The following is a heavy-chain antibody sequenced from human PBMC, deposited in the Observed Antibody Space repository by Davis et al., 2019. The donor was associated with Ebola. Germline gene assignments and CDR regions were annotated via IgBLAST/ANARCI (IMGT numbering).Heavy chain of an antibody. J-gene: IGHJ1*01. Sequence: GESLKISCAASGFTFSTFAMHWVRQAPGKGLEWVALISNDESKTYYADSVKGRFTISRDNSKNTLYLQMNSLRAEDTAVYYCAKEFWGWYFQHWGQGTLVTVSS. CDR2: ISNDESKT. CDR3: AKEFWGWYFQH. V-gene: IGHV3-30*18. CDR1: GFTFSTFA. D-gene: IGHD3-16*01.